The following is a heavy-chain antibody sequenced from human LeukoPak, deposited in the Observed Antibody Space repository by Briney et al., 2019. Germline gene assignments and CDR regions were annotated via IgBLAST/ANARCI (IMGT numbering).Heavy chain of an antibody. CDR3: ARGGQGLRLGELSFFDY. CDR2: IKQDGSEK. J-gene: IGHJ4*02. D-gene: IGHD3-16*02. Sequence: GGSLRLSCAASGFTFSSYWMSWVRQAPGKGLEWVANIKQDGSEKYYVDSVKGRFTISRDNAKNSLYLQMNSLRAEDTAVYYCARGGQGLRLGELSFFDYWGQGTLVTVSS. CDR1: GFTFSSYW. V-gene: IGHV3-7*01.